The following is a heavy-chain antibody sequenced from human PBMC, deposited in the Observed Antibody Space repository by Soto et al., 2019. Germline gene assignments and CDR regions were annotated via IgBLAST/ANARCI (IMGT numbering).Heavy chain of an antibody. J-gene: IGHJ4*02. CDR1: GYTFTSYY. CDR3: ARDPSAAAGTSYFDY. V-gene: IGHV1-46*01. CDR2: INPSGGST. Sequence: SVKVSCKASGYTFTSYYMHWVRQAPGQGLEWMGIINPSGGSTSYAQKFQGRVTMTRDTSTSTVYMELSSLRSEDTAVYYCARDPSAAAGTSYFDYWGQGTLVTAPQ. D-gene: IGHD6-13*01.